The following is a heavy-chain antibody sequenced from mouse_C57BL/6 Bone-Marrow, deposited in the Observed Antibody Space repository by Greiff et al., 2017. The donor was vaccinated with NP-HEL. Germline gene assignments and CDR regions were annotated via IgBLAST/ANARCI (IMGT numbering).Heavy chain of an antibody. Sequence: EVQLQQSGAELVRPGASVKLSCTVSGFTFTDDYMHWVKQRPEQGLEWIGWIYPENGGTKYTSKFQGKATMTADTSSNTAYLQLSSLTTEDTAVYYGTTGGSGPYAMDYWGQGTSVTVSS. J-gene: IGHJ4*01. CDR3: TTGGSGPYAMDY. CDR1: GFTFTDDY. CDR2: IYPENGGT. D-gene: IGHD1-1*01. V-gene: IGHV14-4*01.